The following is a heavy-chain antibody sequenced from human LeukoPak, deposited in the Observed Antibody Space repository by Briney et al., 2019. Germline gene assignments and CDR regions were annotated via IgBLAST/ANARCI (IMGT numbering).Heavy chain of an antibody. V-gene: IGHV4-34*01. Sequence: SETLSLTCAVYGGSFSGYYWSWIRQPPGKGLEWVGEINHSGSANYNPSLKSRVTISVDTSKNQFSLKLSSVTAADTAVYYCARGMTFDYWGQGTLVTVSS. CDR2: INHSGSA. CDR1: GGSFSGYY. J-gene: IGHJ4*02. CDR3: ARGMTFDY.